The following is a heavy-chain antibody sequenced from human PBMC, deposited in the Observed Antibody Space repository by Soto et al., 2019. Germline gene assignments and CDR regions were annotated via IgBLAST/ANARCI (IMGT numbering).Heavy chain of an antibody. Sequence: PSETLSLTCPVSGDSVNSENSYWNWIRQAPGKGPEWIGYIYYNGGTNYNPSLKSRATILLDTSTDQFSLTLTSVTAADTAVYYCARAGGQGRGVIGHYWGRGILVTVSS. CDR2: IYYNGGT. J-gene: IGHJ4*02. D-gene: IGHD3-16*02. V-gene: IGHV4-61*01. CDR3: ARAGGQGRGVIGHY. CDR1: GDSVNSENSY.